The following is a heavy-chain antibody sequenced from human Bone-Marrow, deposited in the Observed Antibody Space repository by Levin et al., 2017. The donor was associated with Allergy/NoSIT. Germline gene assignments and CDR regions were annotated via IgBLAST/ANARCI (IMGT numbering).Heavy chain of an antibody. D-gene: IGHD2-2*01. V-gene: IGHV1-2*06. Sequence: ASVKVSCKASGYTFTGYYMHWVRQAPGQGLEWMGRINPNSGGTNYAQKFQGRVTMTRDTSISTAYMELSRLRSDDTAVYYCAREGAKDIVVVPAAIAAGAFDIWGQGTMVTVSS. CDR1: GYTFTGYY. CDR2: INPNSGGT. J-gene: IGHJ3*02. CDR3: AREGAKDIVVVPAAIAAGAFDI.